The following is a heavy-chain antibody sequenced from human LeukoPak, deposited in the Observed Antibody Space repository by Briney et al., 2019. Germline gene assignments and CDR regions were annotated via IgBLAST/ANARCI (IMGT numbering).Heavy chain of an antibody. CDR3: ARVITIFGVVPGDY. CDR2: INPNSGGT. V-gene: IGHV1-2*02. CDR1: GYTFTGYY. J-gene: IGHJ4*02. D-gene: IGHD3-3*01. Sequence: GASVKVSCKASGYTFTGYYMHWVLQAPGQGLEWMGWINPNSGGTNCAQKFQGRVTMTRDTSISTAYMELSRLRSDDTAVYYCARVITIFGVVPGDYWGQGTLVTVSS.